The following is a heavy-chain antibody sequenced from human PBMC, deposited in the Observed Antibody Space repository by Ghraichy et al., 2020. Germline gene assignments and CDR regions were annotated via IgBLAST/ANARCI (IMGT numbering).Heavy chain of an antibody. CDR2: IKGDGSKT. CDR1: GFSFSTDW. V-gene: IGHV3-7*04. CDR3: ARAFSPMAVGLIYYDAFDI. J-gene: IGHJ3*02. D-gene: IGHD6-19*01. Sequence: GGSLRLSCEASGFSFSTDWMTWVRQAPGKGLEWVANIKGDGSKTHYVDSVKGRFTISRDNAKDSLYLQMNSLRAEDTAVYYCARAFSPMAVGLIYYDAFDIWGQGTMVTVSS.